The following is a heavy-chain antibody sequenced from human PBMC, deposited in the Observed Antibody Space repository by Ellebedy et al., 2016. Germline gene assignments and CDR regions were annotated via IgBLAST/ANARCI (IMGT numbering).Heavy chain of an antibody. J-gene: IGHJ2*01. CDR2: IYYSGST. CDR1: GGSISSYY. CDR3: AREDYDILTGYGSYWYFDL. D-gene: IGHD3-9*01. Sequence: SETLSLTCTVSGGSISSYYWSWIRQPPGKGLEWIGYIYYSGSTNYNPSLKSRVTISVDTSKNQFSLKLSSVTAADTAVYYCAREDYDILTGYGSYWYFDLWGRGTLVTVSS. V-gene: IGHV4-59*12.